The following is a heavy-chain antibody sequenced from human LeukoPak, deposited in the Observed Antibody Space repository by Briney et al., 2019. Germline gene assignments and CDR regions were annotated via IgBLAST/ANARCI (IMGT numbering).Heavy chain of an antibody. CDR2: INPGDFDT. D-gene: IGHD2-2*01. J-gene: IGHJ4*02. CDR3: TRYQVPPGRDYFDY. V-gene: IGHV5-51*01. CDR1: GYNFASHW. Sequence: GESLKISCKGSGYNFASHWIGWVRQMPGKGLEWMGNINPGDFDTRYSPSFQGQVTMTVDKAINTAYLHWISLKASDTAMYYCTRYQVPPGRDYFDYWGQGTLVTVSS.